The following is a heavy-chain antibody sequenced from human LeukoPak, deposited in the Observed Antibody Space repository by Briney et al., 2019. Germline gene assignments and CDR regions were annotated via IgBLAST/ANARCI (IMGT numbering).Heavy chain of an antibody. V-gene: IGHV3-7*01. D-gene: IGHD2-2*01. CDR3: ARALGYCSSASCYYFDN. CDR2: IKQDGSEK. CDR1: GFTFSDYW. J-gene: IGHJ4*02. Sequence: GGSLRLSCAASGFTFSDYWMSWVRQAPGKGLEWVANIKQDGSEKYYVDSVEGRFTFSRDNVKNSVYLEMNSLRAEDTAAYYCARALGYCSSASCYYFDNWGQGTLVTVPS.